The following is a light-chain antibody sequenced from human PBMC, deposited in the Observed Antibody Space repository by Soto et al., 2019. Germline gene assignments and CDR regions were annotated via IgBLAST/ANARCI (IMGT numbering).Light chain of an antibody. J-gene: IGKJ4*01. CDR2: GAN. CDR3: QQYHDWPPLT. CDR1: QSVNYD. Sequence: EILMTQSPVTLSVSPGESATLSCRASQSVNYDVAWYQQKPGQAPRLLIYGANRRVTGIPDRFGGRGSETDFTLTISSLQPEDFAVYCCQQYHDWPPLTFGGGTKVEI. V-gene: IGKV3-15*01.